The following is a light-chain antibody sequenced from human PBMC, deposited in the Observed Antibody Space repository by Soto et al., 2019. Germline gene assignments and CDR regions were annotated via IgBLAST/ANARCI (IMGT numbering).Light chain of an antibody. Sequence: DIQMTQSPSTLSASVGDRVTITCRASQSISSWLAWYQQKPGKAPKLLIYDASSLESGVPSRFSGSGSGTEFTITISSLQPDDFDTYYCQQYNSYSTFGQGTKVEIK. J-gene: IGKJ1*01. V-gene: IGKV1-5*01. CDR2: DAS. CDR3: QQYNSYST. CDR1: QSISSW.